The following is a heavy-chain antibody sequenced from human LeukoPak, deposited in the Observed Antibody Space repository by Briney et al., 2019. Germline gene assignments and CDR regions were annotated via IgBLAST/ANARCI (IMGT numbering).Heavy chain of an antibody. CDR3: ARGPSRQWLFPYYFDY. Sequence: SETLSLTCAVYGGSFSGYYWSWIRQPPGKGLEWIWEINHSGSTTYNSYLKSRVTISEDTSKNQFSLKLSSVTAADTAVYYCARGPSRQWLFPYYFDYWGQGTLVTVSS. J-gene: IGHJ4*02. CDR2: INHSGST. V-gene: IGHV4-34*01. CDR1: GGSFSGYY. D-gene: IGHD6-19*01.